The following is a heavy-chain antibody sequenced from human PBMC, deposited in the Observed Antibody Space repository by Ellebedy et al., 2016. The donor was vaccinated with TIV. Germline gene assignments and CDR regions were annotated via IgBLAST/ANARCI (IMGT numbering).Heavy chain of an antibody. CDR3: ARDYKLDF. Sequence: GESLKISCAASGFTFSSYSMNWVRQAPGKGLEWVSYISSTASTIYYADSVKGRFTISRDNAKNSLYLQMNSLRDEDTAVYYCARDYKLDFWGQGTLVTVSS. CDR1: GFTFSSYS. D-gene: IGHD3-10*01. V-gene: IGHV3-48*02. CDR2: ISSTASTI. J-gene: IGHJ4*02.